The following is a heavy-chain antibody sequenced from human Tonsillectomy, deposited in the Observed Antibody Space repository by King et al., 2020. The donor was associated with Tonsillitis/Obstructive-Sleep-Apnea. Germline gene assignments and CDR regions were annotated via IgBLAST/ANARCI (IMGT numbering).Heavy chain of an antibody. J-gene: IGHJ5*02. CDR2: ISYDGSNK. CDR3: ARDPSCSSTSCYAGNWFDP. D-gene: IGHD2-2*01. Sequence: VKLVESGGGVVQPGRSLRLSCAASGFTFSSYAMHWVRQAPGKGLEWVAVISYDGSNKYYADSVKGRFTISRDNSKNTLYLQMNSLRAEDTAVYYCARDPSCSSTSCYAGNWFDPWGQGTLVTVSS. V-gene: IGHV3-30*01. CDR1: GFTFSSYA.